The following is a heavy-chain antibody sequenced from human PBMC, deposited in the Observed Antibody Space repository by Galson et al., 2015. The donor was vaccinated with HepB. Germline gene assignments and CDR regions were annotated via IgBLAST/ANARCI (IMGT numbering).Heavy chain of an antibody. J-gene: IGHJ4*02. CDR2: ISGSGGST. CDR3: AKDPLPYSSAEDY. CDR1: GFTFSSYA. Sequence: SLRLSCAASGFTFSSYAMSWVRQAPGKGLEWVSAISGSGGSTYYADSVKGRFTISRDNSKNTLYLQMNSLRAEDTAVYYCAKDPLPYSSAEDYWGQGTLVTVSS. V-gene: IGHV3-23*01. D-gene: IGHD6-19*01.